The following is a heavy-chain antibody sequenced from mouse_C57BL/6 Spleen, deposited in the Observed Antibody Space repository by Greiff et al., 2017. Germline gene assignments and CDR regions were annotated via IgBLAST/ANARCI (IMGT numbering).Heavy chain of an antibody. CDR1: GFNIKDYY. Sequence: EVQLQQSGAELVKPGASVKLSCTASGFNIKDYYMHWVKQRTEQGLEWIGRIVPEDGETKYAPTFPGQSTKTADTASNTAYLQLSSLTTEDTAVYYFARGGNFDYWGQGTTLTVSS. CDR3: ARGGNFDY. V-gene: IGHV14-2*01. CDR2: IVPEDGET. J-gene: IGHJ2*01.